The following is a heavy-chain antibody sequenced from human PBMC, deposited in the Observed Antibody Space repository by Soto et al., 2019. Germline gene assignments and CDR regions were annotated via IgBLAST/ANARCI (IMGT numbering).Heavy chain of an antibody. CDR2: TYYRSKWYN. D-gene: IGHD1-7*01. CDR1: GYSVSSNSAA. J-gene: IGHJ5*02. Sequence: PSQTLSLTCAISGYSVSSNSAAWNWIRQSPSRGLEWLGTTYYRSKWYNDYAVSVKSRITINPDTSKNQFSLQLNSVTPEDTAVYYCARELELLYWAIFDPWGQGTLVTVSS. CDR3: ARELELLYWAIFDP. V-gene: IGHV6-1*01.